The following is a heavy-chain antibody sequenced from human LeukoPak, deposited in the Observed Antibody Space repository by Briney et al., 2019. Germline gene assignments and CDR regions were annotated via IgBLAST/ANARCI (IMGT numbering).Heavy chain of an antibody. V-gene: IGHV1-69*05. D-gene: IGHD3-10*01. CDR2: IIPIFGTA. CDR1: GGTFSSYV. Sequence: ASVKVSCKASGGTFSSYVISWVRQAPGQGLEWMGGIIPIFGTANYAQKFQGRVTMTRDTSTSTVYMELSSLRSEDTAVYYCARGGLLQKYNCFDPWGQGTLVTVSS. CDR3: ARGGLLQKYNCFDP. J-gene: IGHJ5*02.